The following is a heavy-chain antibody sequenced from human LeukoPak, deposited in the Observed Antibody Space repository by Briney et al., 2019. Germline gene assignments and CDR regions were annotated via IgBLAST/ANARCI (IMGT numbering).Heavy chain of an antibody. CDR2: IYHSGNS. CDR1: GGSISSNNL. D-gene: IGHD1-26*01. J-gene: IGHJ4*02. Sequence: SETLSLTCDVSGGSISSNNLWSWVRQPPGKGLEWIGEIYHSGNSNYNPSLKSRVTMSVDKSKNKFSLMLNSVTAADTAVYYCARDVGARLPGYWGQGTLVTVSS. V-gene: IGHV4-4*02. CDR3: ARDVGARLPGY.